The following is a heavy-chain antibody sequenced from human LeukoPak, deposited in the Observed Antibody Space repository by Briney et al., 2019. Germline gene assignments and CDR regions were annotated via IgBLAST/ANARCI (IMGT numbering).Heavy chain of an antibody. CDR3: ARGPYDSSGYRFDY. J-gene: IGHJ4*02. Sequence: GASVKVSCKASGYTFSSYGISWVRQAPGQGLEWMGWISGYNGNTGYAQKFQGRVTMTRNTSISTASMELSSLRSEDTAVYYCARGPYDSSGYRFDYWGQGTLVTVSS. D-gene: IGHD3-22*01. CDR1: GYTFSSYG. CDR2: ISGYNGNT. V-gene: IGHV1-8*02.